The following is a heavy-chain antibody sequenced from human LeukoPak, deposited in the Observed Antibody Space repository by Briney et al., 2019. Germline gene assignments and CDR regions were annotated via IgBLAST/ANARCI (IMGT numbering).Heavy chain of an antibody. D-gene: IGHD5-24*01. Sequence: GRSLRLSCAASGFTFDDYAMHWVRQAPGTGLEWVSGISWNSGSIGYADSVKGRFTISRDNAKNSLYLQMNSLRAEDTALYYCAKVMYRDGYNNPLFDYWGQGTLVTVSS. CDR1: GFTFDDYA. CDR3: AKVMYRDGYNNPLFDY. J-gene: IGHJ4*02. CDR2: ISWNSGSI. V-gene: IGHV3-9*01.